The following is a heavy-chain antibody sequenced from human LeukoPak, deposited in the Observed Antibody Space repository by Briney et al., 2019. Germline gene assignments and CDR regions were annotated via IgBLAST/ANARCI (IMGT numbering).Heavy chain of an antibody. J-gene: IGHJ5*02. CDR3: ARHTLSAVVAAYNWFDP. V-gene: IGHV1-69*13. D-gene: IGHD2-15*01. Sequence: GASVKVSCKASGGTFSSYAISWVRQAPGQGLEWMGGIIPIFGTANYAQKFQGRVMITADESTSTAYMGLSSLRSEDTAVYYCARHTLSAVVAAYNWFDPWGQGTLVTVSS. CDR2: IIPIFGTA. CDR1: GGTFSSYA.